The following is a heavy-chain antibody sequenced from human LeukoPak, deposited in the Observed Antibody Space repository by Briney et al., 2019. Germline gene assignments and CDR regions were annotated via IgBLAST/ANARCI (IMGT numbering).Heavy chain of an antibody. V-gene: IGHV3-49*04. Sequence: GGSLRLSCIASGFILGDHAMSWVRQAPGKGLEWVGFIRSKAYGATTEYAASVKGRFTISRDDSKGIAYLQMNNLNTEDTALYYCTRGPILLWIHNGMDVWGHGTTVTVSS. CDR2: IRSKAYGATT. CDR1: GFILGDHA. CDR3: TRGPILLWIHNGMDV. J-gene: IGHJ6*02. D-gene: IGHD3-10*01.